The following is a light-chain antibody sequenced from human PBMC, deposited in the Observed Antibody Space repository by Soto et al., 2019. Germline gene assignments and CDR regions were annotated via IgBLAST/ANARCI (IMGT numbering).Light chain of an antibody. CDR2: AAS. CDR3: QQTNSFPLT. CDR1: QDISTW. J-gene: IGKJ4*01. Sequence: DIQMTQSPSSVSASVGDRVTITCRASQDISTWLAWYQQKPGIAPKLLVYAASSLPSGVPSRFSGSGSGTDFTLTISGLQPEDFGIYYCQQTNSFPLTFGGGTKVDIK. V-gene: IGKV1-12*01.